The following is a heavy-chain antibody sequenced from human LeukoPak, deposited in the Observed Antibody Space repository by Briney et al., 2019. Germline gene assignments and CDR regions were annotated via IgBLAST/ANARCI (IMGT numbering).Heavy chain of an antibody. D-gene: IGHD2-15*01. CDR3: ARHGGYCSGGSCRNNWFDP. CDR2: IYYSGST. V-gene: IGHV4-39*01. CDR1: GGSISSSSYY. J-gene: IGHJ5*02. Sequence: SETLSLTCTVSGGSISSSSYYWGWIRQPPGKGLEWIGSIYYSGSTYYNPSLKSRVTISVDTSKNQFSLKLSSVTAADTAVYYCARHGGYCSGGSCRNNWFDPWGQGTLVTVSS.